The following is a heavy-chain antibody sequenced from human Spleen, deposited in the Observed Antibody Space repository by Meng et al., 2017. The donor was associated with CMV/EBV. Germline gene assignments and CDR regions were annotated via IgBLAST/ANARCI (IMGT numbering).Heavy chain of an antibody. CDR3: ARLSVPSGYSTGWWRF. V-gene: IGHV4-4*02. Sequence: SETLSLTCVVSGGSISSNNWWSWVRQSPGKGLEWIGTIYHTGSTYYNPSLKSRVTMSVDTSKNQFSLRLTSVNAADTALYYCARLSVPSGYSTGWWRFWGPGALVTVSS. J-gene: IGHJ4*02. CDR2: IYHTGST. D-gene: IGHD6-19*01. CDR1: GGSISSNNW.